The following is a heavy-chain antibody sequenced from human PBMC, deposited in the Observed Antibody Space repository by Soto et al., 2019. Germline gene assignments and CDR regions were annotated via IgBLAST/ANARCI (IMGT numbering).Heavy chain of an antibody. J-gene: IGHJ4*02. CDR1: GAYMRNDYYY. V-gene: IGHV4-31*03. CDR2: MHHSGRT. D-gene: IGHD6-13*01. CDR3: ARLQAAAGDNDLTFDY. Sequence: PSETLSLTCTVSGAYMRNDYYYWSWVRQKPGKDLEWIGHMHHSGRTHYNPSLKSRVAVSVDTSKNQFSLYLNSVTAADTAVYYCARLQAAAGDNDLTFDYWGQGTLVTVSS.